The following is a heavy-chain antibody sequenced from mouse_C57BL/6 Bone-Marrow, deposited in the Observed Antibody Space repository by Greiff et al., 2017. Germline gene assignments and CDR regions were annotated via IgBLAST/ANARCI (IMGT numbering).Heavy chain of an antibody. V-gene: IGHV14-4*01. Sequence: EVQLQQSGAELVRPGASVKLSCTASGFNIKDDYMHWVKQRPEQGLEWIGWIDPENGDTEYASKFQGKATITADTSSNTAYLQLSSLTSEDTAVYYVTTRVVVAPYYAMDYWGQGTSVTVSS. CDR2: IDPENGDT. CDR3: TTRVVVAPYYAMDY. D-gene: IGHD1-1*01. J-gene: IGHJ4*01. CDR1: GFNIKDDY.